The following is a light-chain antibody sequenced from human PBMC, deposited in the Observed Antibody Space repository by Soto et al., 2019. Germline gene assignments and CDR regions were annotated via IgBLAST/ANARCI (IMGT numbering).Light chain of an antibody. CDR1: QSISSW. CDR2: DSS. J-gene: IGKJ2*01. Sequence: DIQMTQSPSTLSASVGDRITITCRASQSISSWLAWYQQKPGKAPKLLIYDSSSLESGVPSRFSSSGSGTEFTLTISSLQPDDFATYYCQQYNSYRGAYTVGQGTK. CDR3: QQYNSYRGAYT. V-gene: IGKV1-5*01.